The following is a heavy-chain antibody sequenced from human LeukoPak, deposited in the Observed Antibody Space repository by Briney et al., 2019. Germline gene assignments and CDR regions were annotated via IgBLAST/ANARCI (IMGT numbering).Heavy chain of an antibody. J-gene: IGHJ4*02. Sequence: GGSLRLSCAASGFTFRSHDMSWVRQAPGKGLEWVSGISGSGGSTFYADSVKGRFTISRDNAKNSLYLQLHSPRGEDTAVYYCARGGSYFAASDIWGQGTLVTVSS. D-gene: IGHD1-26*01. CDR3: ARGGSYFAASDI. CDR2: ISGSGGST. V-gene: IGHV3-23*01. CDR1: GFTFRSHD.